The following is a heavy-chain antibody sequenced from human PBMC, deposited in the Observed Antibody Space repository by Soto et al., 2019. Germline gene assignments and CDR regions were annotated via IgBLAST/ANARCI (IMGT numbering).Heavy chain of an antibody. V-gene: IGHV6-1*01. CDR3: ALGYSLTDYDYIWGSYRYGFDAFDI. J-gene: IGHJ3*02. Sequence: SQTLSLTCAISGDSVSSDSAAWNWIRQSPSRGLEWLGRTYYRSKWYNDYAVSVKSRITINPDTSKNQFSLQLNSVTPEDTAVYYCALGYSLTDYDYIWGSYRYGFDAFDIWGQGTMVTVSS. D-gene: IGHD3-16*02. CDR2: TYYRSKWYN. CDR1: GDSVSSDSAA.